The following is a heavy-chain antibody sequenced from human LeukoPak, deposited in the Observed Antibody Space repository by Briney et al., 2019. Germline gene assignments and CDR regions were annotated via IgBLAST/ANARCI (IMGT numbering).Heavy chain of an antibody. V-gene: IGHV5-51*01. CDR3: ARARYCSGGSCYAEY. Sequence: GESLKISCTGSGYSFTSYWIGWVRQMPGKGLEWMGIISPGDSDTRYIPSFQGQVTISADKSISTAYLQWSSLKASDTAMYYCARARYCSGGSCYAEYWGQGTLVTVSS. D-gene: IGHD2-15*01. J-gene: IGHJ4*02. CDR2: ISPGDSDT. CDR1: GYSFTSYW.